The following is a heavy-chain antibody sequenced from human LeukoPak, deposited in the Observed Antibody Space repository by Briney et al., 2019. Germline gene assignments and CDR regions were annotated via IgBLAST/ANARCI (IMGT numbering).Heavy chain of an antibody. CDR3: AKDFNGWGPTILDY. V-gene: IGHV3-33*06. CDR2: IWFDGSKR. J-gene: IGHJ4*02. Sequence: PGGSLRLSCIGSGFIFGGNAIHWVRQAPGRGLEWVAVIWFDGSKRYYADSVQGRFTISRDNTKNTLYVQMNSLRAEDTALYYCAKDFNGWGPTILDYWGQGTLITVSS. D-gene: IGHD3-3*01. CDR1: GFIFGGNA.